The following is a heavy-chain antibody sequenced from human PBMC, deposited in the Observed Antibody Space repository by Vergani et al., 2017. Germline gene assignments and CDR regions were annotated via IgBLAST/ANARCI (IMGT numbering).Heavy chain of an antibody. D-gene: IGHD3-16*02. Sequence: QEQLVQSGSALKKPGASVKVSCKASGYTFTSYAMHWVRQAPGQRLEWMGWINAGNGNTKYSQKFQGRVTITRDTSASTAYMELSSLRSEDTAVYYCAREGFYDYVWGSYRLRGGYYFDYWGQGTLVTVSS. CDR1: GYTFTSYA. CDR3: AREGFYDYVWGSYRLRGGYYFDY. J-gene: IGHJ4*02. CDR2: INAGNGNT. V-gene: IGHV1-3*01.